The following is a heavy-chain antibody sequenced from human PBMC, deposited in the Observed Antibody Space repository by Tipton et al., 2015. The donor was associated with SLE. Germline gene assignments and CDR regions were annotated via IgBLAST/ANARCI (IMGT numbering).Heavy chain of an antibody. Sequence: TLSLTFTVSGGSLRSGSYYWTWIRQPAGTGLEWIGRIFNIGTTTYNPSLTSRVTISLDTSKNQFSLKLSSVTAADTAVYYCARTGVGSYSHDAFDLWGHGTMVTVSS. CDR1: GGSLRSGSYY. J-gene: IGHJ3*01. CDR3: ARTGVGSYSHDAFDL. V-gene: IGHV4-61*02. CDR2: IFNIGTT. D-gene: IGHD1-26*01.